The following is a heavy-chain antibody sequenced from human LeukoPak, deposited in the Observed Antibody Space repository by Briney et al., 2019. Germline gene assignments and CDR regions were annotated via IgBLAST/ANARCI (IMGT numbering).Heavy chain of an antibody. D-gene: IGHD3-10*01. CDR3: ARERPEFTMVRGSSY. Sequence: GGSLRLSCAASGFTFSSYGMHWVRQAPGKGLEWVAFIRYDGSNKYYADSVKGRFTISRDNSKNTLYLQMNSLRAEDTAVYYCARERPEFTMVRGSSYWGQGTLVTVSS. V-gene: IGHV3-30*02. CDR2: IRYDGSNK. J-gene: IGHJ4*02. CDR1: GFTFSSYG.